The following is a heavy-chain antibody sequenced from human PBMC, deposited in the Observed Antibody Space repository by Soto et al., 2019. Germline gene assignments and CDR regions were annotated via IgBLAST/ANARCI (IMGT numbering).Heavy chain of an antibody. Sequence: PSETLSLTCTVSGDSISDGASFWSWIRQPPGKGLEWIANVYYSGSSYYNPSLKSRLTISVDTTKNQFSLQLKSMTAADTAVYYCAKLSCTSSTCYFPGWFDPWGQGTLVTVSS. CDR2: VYYSGSS. CDR1: GDSISDGASF. D-gene: IGHD2-2*01. V-gene: IGHV4-31*03. J-gene: IGHJ5*02. CDR3: AKLSCTSSTCYFPGWFDP.